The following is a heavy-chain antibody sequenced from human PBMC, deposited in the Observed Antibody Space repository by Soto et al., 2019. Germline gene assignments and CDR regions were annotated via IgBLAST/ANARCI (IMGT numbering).Heavy chain of an antibody. Sequence: PGGSLRLSCAASGFTFRSYWVNWVRQAPGKGLEWVANINQDGSEKYSVGSVKGRFTISRDNAKNSLYLQMNNLRDEDTAVYYCARDDLNWNYVYWGQGTLVTVSS. V-gene: IGHV3-7*03. CDR2: INQDGSEK. J-gene: IGHJ4*02. CDR3: ARDDLNWNYVY. D-gene: IGHD1-7*01. CDR1: GFTFRSYW.